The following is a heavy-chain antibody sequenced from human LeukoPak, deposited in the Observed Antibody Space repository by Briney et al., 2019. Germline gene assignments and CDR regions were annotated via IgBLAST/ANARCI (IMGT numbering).Heavy chain of an antibody. Sequence: PGGSLRLSCAASGFTFSSYEMNWVRQAPGKGLERVSYISSSGSNIYYADSVKGRFTISRDNAKNSLYLQMNSLRAEDTALYYCASGGIYYGAAFDFWGQGSLVTVSA. D-gene: IGHD1-26*01. CDR1: GFTFSSYE. CDR2: ISSSGSNI. CDR3: ASGGIYYGAAFDF. J-gene: IGHJ4*02. V-gene: IGHV3-48*03.